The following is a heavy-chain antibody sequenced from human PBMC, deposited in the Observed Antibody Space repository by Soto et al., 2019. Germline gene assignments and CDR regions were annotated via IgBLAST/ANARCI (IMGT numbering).Heavy chain of an antibody. CDR1: GYTFTSYG. V-gene: IGHV1-18*01. CDR2: IGAYSGNK. CDR3: ARGGSSSFSGMDV. Sequence: VQLVQSGAEVKKPGASVKVACKASGYTFTSYGFGWVRQAPGQGLEWMGWIGAYSGNKDYAQNLKGRVTMTTDTSTSTTYMELRSLRSDDTAVYYCARGGSSSFSGMDVWGQGTTVTVSS. J-gene: IGHJ6*02. D-gene: IGHD6-13*01.